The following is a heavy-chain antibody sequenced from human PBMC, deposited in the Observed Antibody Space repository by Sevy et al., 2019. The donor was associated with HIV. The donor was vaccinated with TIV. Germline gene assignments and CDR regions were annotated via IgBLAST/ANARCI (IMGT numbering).Heavy chain of an antibody. V-gene: IGHV3-21*01. Sequence: GGSLRLSCAASGFTFSSYSMNWVRQAPGKGLEWVSSISSSSSYIYYADSVKGRFTISRDNAKNSLYLQMNSLRAEDMAVYYCAREHYYDSSGYYYDDAFDIWGQGTMVTVSS. CDR3: AREHYYDSSGYYYDDAFDI. D-gene: IGHD3-22*01. J-gene: IGHJ3*02. CDR1: GFTFSSYS. CDR2: ISSSSSYI.